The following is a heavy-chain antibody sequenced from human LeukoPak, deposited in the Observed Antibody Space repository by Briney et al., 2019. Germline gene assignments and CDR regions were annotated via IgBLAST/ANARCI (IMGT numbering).Heavy chain of an antibody. CDR1: GFTFSSYA. CDR3: AKPGAYYDILTGHFDY. CDR2: ISGSGGST. V-gene: IGHV3-23*01. J-gene: IGHJ4*02. Sequence: GGSLRLSCAASGFTFSSYAMSWVRQAPGKGLEWVSAISGSGGSTYYADSVKGLFTISRDNSKNTLYLQMNGLRAEDTAVYYCAKPGAYYDILTGHFDYWGQGTLVTVSS. D-gene: IGHD3-9*01.